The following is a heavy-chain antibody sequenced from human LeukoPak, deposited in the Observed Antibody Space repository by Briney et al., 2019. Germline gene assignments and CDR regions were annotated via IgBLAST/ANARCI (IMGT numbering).Heavy chain of an antibody. CDR1: GYTFTSYD. CDR2: MNPNSGNT. J-gene: IGHJ4*02. Sequence: ASVKVSCKASGYTFTSYDINWVRQATGQGLEWMGWMNPNSGNTGYAQKFQGRVTMTRDTSTSTVYMELSSLRSEDTAVYYCARVKSFTMIVVVLDYWGQGTLVTVSS. D-gene: IGHD3-22*01. CDR3: ARVKSFTMIVVVLDY. V-gene: IGHV1-8*01.